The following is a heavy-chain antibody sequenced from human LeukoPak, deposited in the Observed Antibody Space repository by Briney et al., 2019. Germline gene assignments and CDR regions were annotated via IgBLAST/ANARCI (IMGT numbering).Heavy chain of an antibody. J-gene: IGHJ4*02. D-gene: IGHD3-10*01. CDR1: GFTFSSYA. V-gene: IGHV3-23*01. CDR3: ARDFRAFGELLSTNSVGHDY. CDR2: ISGSGGST. Sequence: PGGSLRLSCAASGFTFSSYAMSWVRQAPGKGLEWVSAISGSGGSTYYADSVKGRFTISRDNSKNSLYLQMNSLRAEDTAVYYCARDFRAFGELLSTNSVGHDYWGQGTLVTVSS.